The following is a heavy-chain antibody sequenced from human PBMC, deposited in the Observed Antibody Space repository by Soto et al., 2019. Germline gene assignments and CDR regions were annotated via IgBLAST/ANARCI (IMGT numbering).Heavy chain of an antibody. Sequence: GGSLRLSCGASGFIFSNYGMHWIRQAPGKGLEGVTIIWYDGSNKWYADSVKGRFIISRDDAKNSLYLQMNSLRAEDTAVFYCARVVDYYDPYYYYGKDVWGQGTTVTVSS. CDR3: ARVVDYYDPYYYYGKDV. CDR1: GFIFSNYG. CDR2: IWYDGSNK. D-gene: IGHD3-22*01. J-gene: IGHJ6*02. V-gene: IGHV3-33*01.